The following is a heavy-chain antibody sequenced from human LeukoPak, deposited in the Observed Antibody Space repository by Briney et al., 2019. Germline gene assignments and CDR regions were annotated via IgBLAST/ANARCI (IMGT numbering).Heavy chain of an antibody. CDR2: IYYSGST. D-gene: IGHD2-15*01. V-gene: IGHV4-59*01. CDR1: GGSISSYY. J-gene: IGHJ3*02. Sequence: PSETLSLTCTVSGGSISSYYWSWIRQPPGEGLEWIGYIYYSGSTNYNPSLKSRVTISVDTSKNQFSLKLSSVTAADTAVYYCARAPYCSGGSCYSGAFDIWGQGTMVTVSS. CDR3: ARAPYCSGGSCYSGAFDI.